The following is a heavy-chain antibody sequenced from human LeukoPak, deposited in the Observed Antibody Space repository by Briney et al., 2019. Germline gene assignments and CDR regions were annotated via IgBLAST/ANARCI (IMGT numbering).Heavy chain of an antibody. V-gene: IGHV4-38-2*02. Sequence: SETLSLTCSVSGYSISSDYYWGWIRQPPGKGLEWIGSIYHSGSTYYNPSLKSRVTISVDTSKNQFSLKLSSVTAADTAVYYCASAPVRLGELSLLDYWGQGTLVTVSS. CDR1: GYSISSDYY. CDR3: ASAPVRLGELSLLDY. CDR2: IYHSGST. D-gene: IGHD3-16*02. J-gene: IGHJ4*02.